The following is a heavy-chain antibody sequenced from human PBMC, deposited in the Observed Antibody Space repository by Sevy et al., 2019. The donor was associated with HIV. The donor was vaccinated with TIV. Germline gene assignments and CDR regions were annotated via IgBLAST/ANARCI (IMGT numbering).Heavy chain of an antibody. Sequence: GGSLRLSCAASGFSFSNYGMNWVRQAPGTGLEWVALIWYDGSSKYYADSVKGRLTISRDNSKNTLSLQMNSLRAEDTAVYYCARGADYFDSSGANFEYWGQRTLVTVSS. V-gene: IGHV3-33*01. CDR1: GFSFSNYG. D-gene: IGHD3-22*01. CDR2: IWYDGSSK. J-gene: IGHJ4*02. CDR3: ARGADYFDSSGANFEY.